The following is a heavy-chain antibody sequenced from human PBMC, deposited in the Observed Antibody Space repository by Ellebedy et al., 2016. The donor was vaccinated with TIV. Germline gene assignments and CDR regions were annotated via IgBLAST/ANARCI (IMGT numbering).Heavy chain of an antibody. CDR1: DDSISRYY. J-gene: IGHJ4*02. Sequence: SETLSLTCTVSDDSISRYYCSWIRQSPGRGLEWIGYIAYSGSTNYNPSLKSRVTISLDTSKNQFSLKLRSVTAADTAVYYCARERVGLDYWGQGILVTVSS. CDR3: ARERVGLDY. V-gene: IGHV4-59*01. D-gene: IGHD1-26*01. CDR2: IAYSGST.